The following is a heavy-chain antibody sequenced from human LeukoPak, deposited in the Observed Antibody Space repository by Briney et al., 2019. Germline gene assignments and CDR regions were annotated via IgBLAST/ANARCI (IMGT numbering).Heavy chain of an antibody. J-gene: IGHJ5*02. CDR1: GYSFTSYW. D-gene: IGHD6-19*01. CDR2: IYPGDSDT. V-gene: IGHV5-51*01. Sequence: GESLKIPCKGSGYSFTSYWIGWVRQMPGKGLEWMGIIYPGDSDTRYSPSFQGQVTISADKSIGTAYLQWSSLKASDTAMYYCARSDYSSGWYSWFDPWGQGTLVTVSS. CDR3: ARSDYSSGWYSWFDP.